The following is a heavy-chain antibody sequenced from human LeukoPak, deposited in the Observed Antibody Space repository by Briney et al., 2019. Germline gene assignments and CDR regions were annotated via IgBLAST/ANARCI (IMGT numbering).Heavy chain of an antibody. Sequence: KPSETLSLTCTVSGGSISSYYWSWIRQPPGKGLEWIGYIYYSGSTNYNPSLKSRVTISVETSKNKFSLKLSSVTAADTAVYYCARESIDSGPFDIWGQGTMVTVSS. CDR2: IYYSGST. CDR3: ARESIDSGPFDI. V-gene: IGHV4-59*01. CDR1: GGSISSYY. D-gene: IGHD6-25*01. J-gene: IGHJ3*02.